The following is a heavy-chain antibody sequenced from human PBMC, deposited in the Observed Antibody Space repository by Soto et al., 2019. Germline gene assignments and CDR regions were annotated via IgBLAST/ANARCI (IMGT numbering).Heavy chain of an antibody. D-gene: IGHD3-16*01. J-gene: IGHJ4*02. Sequence: SETLSLTCTVSGGCISSYYWSWIRQPPGKGLEWIGYIYYSGSTNYNPSLKSRVTISVDTSKNQFSLKLSSVTAADTAVYYCACLGSSVPVRPFDFWGQGTLVTVSS. CDR1: GGCISSYY. CDR3: ACLGSSVPVRPFDF. CDR2: IYYSGST. V-gene: IGHV4-59*01.